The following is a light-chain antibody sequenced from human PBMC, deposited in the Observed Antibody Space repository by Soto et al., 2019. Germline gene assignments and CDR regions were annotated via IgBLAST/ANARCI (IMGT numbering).Light chain of an antibody. V-gene: IGKV1-27*01. J-gene: IGKJ2*01. CDR2: AAS. Sequence: DLQMTXXPSXXXXXXXXRVTXTCRARQGISNYLAWYQQKPGKVPNLLIYAASTWQSGVPSRFSGSGAGTDFTLTISSLQPEDGATYYCQKYNSAPYTFGQGTKLEIK. CDR3: QKYNSAPYT. CDR1: QGISNY.